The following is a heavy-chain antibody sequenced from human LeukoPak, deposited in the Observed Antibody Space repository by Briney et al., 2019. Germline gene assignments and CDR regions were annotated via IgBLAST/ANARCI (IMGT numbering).Heavy chain of an antibody. CDR3: ARASISAAGPGLIDY. D-gene: IGHD6-13*01. CDR1: GYTFTGYY. V-gene: IGHV1-2*02. CDR2: INPNSGGT. J-gene: IGHJ4*02. Sequence: ASVKVSCKASGYTFTGYYMHWVRQAPGQGLEWMGWINPNSGGTNYAQKFQGRVTITRDTSISTAYMELSRLRSDDTAVYHCARASISAAGPGLIDYWGQGTLVTVSS.